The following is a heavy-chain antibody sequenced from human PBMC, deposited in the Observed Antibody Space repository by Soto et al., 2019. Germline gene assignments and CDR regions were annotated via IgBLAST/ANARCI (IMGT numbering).Heavy chain of an antibody. CDR1: GFSLSTSGVG. CDR3: THHGYYSYGMDV. Sequence: QITLKESGPTLVKPTQTLTLTCTFSGFSLSTSGVGVGWIRQPPGKALEWLALIFWDDDKRYSPSLKSRPTITKDTSKNQVVLTMTNMDPVDAATYYCTHHGYYSYGMDVWGQGTTVTVSS. J-gene: IGHJ6*02. CDR2: IFWDDDK. V-gene: IGHV2-5*02.